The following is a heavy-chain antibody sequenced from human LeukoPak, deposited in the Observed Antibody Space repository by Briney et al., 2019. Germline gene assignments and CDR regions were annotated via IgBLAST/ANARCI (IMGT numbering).Heavy chain of an antibody. CDR3: ARVGTTLGTPYY. D-gene: IGHD4-23*01. CDR2: INHTGST. J-gene: IGHJ4*02. V-gene: IGHV4-34*01. Sequence: SETLSLTCAVYGGSFSGYYWSWIRQPPGKGLEWIGKINHTGSTNYNPSLKSRVTISVDTSKNQFSLKLSSVTAADTAVYYCARVGTTLGTPYYWGQGTLVTVSS. CDR1: GGSFSGYY.